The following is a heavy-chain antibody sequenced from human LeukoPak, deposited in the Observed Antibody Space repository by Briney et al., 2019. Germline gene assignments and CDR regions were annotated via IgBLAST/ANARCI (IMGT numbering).Heavy chain of an antibody. CDR1: RFTDSRNY. CDR2: ISGSGGST. CDR3: STRPFISSDYRFDY. Sequence: GGSLRLSCGSSRFTDSRNYMSSVRQAPGKGLEWVSAISGSGGSTYYADSVKGRFTISRDNSKNTQYLQMYSLRAEATAVYYCSTRPFISSDYRFDYWGQGTLVTVSS. V-gene: IGHV3-23*01. D-gene: IGHD4-11*01. J-gene: IGHJ4*02.